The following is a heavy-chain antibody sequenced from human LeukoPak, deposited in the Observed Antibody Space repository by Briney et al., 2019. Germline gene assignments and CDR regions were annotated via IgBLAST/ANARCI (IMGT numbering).Heavy chain of an antibody. J-gene: IGHJ6*02. Sequence: GASVKVSCKASGYTFTSYGISWVRQAPGQGLEWMGWISAYNGNTNYAQKLQGRVTMTTDTSTSTAYMELRSLRSDDTAVYYCARDVGYGSGDFVNPDEDYYYGMDVWGQGTTVTVSS. V-gene: IGHV1-18*01. CDR2: ISAYNGNT. D-gene: IGHD3-10*01. CDR1: GYTFTSYG. CDR3: ARDVGYGSGDFVNPDEDYYYGMDV.